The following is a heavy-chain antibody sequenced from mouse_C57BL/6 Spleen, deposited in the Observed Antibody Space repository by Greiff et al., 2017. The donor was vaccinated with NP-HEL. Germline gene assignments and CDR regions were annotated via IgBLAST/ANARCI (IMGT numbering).Heavy chain of an antibody. CDR3: ARDRSTNYFDY. J-gene: IGHJ2*01. CDR1: GFTFSSYA. V-gene: IGHV5-4*01. D-gene: IGHD5-1*01. CDR2: ISDGGSYT. Sequence: EVNLVESGGGLVKPGGSLKLSCAASGFTFSSYAMSWVRQTPEKRLEWVATISDGGSYTYYPDNVKGRFTISRDNAKNNLYLQMSHLKSEDTAMYYCARDRSTNYFDYWGQGTTLTVSS.